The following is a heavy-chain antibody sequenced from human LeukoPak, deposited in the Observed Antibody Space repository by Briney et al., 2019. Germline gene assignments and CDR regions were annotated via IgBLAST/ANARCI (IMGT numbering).Heavy chain of an antibody. CDR2: ISAYNGNT. D-gene: IGHD4-23*01. Sequence: ASVKVSCKASGYTFTSYGISWVRQAPGQGLEWMGWISAYNGNTNYAQKLKGRLTLTADTLKTTAYMELRTLISDDTATYYCAKVQGVIRWGGADAYDVWGQGTTVIVSS. J-gene: IGHJ3*01. CDR3: AKVQGVIRWGGADAYDV. V-gene: IGHV1-18*01. CDR1: GYTFTSYG.